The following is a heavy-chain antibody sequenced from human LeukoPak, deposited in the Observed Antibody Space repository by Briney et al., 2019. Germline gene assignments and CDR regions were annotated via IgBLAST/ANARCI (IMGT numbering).Heavy chain of an antibody. Sequence: PSETLSLTCTVSGGSISRYWSWIRQPPGEGLEWIGYVYHSGSTNYSPSLKSRVTISIDTSKNQFSLKLNSVTAADTAVYYCVRTLYGDYYDAWGQGTLVTVSP. D-gene: IGHD4-17*01. CDR2: VYHSGST. J-gene: IGHJ4*02. CDR3: VRTLYGDYYDA. CDR1: GGSISRY. V-gene: IGHV4-59*08.